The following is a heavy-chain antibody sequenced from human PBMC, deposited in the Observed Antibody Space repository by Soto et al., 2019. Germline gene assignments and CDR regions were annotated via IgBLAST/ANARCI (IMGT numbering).Heavy chain of an antibody. V-gene: IGHV3-33*01. D-gene: IGHD6-13*01. CDR1: GVSFSTYG. Sequence: QVQLVESGGGVVQPGRALRLSCVASGVSFSTYGMHWVRQAPGKGLDWVASIWHDGRYEFHADAVKGRFAISRDNSKNSVYLQMNSLRVEDTAIYYCVSEGGFGYGSRWGDFWGQGTLVTVSS. J-gene: IGHJ4*02. CDR2: IWHDGRYE. CDR3: VSEGGFGYGSRWGDF.